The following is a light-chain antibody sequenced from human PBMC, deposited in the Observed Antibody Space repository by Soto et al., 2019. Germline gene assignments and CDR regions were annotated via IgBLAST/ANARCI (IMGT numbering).Light chain of an antibody. J-gene: IGKJ1*01. CDR2: GAS. Sequence: DIQMTQSPSTLSASVGDRVTITCRARQSISSWLAWYQQKPGKAPKLLIYGASLLESGVPSRFSGSGSGTEFTLTISSLQPDDFATYYCQQYNSYRTFGQGTKVDI. V-gene: IGKV1-5*01. CDR3: QQYNSYRT. CDR1: QSISSW.